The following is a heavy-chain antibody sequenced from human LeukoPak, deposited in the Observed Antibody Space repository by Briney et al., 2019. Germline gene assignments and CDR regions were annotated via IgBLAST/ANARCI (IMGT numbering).Heavy chain of an antibody. CDR2: IYTSGST. D-gene: IGHD2/OR15-2a*01. CDR1: GGSISSGSYY. V-gene: IGHV4-61*02. J-gene: IGHJ4*02. CDR3: ARRANSNRWYYFDN. Sequence: SETLSLTCTVSGGSISSGSYYWSWIRQPAGKGLEWIGRIYTSGSTYYNPSLKSRVTISVDTSKSQFSLKLSSVTAADTAVYYCARRANSNRWYYFDNWGQGTLVTVSS.